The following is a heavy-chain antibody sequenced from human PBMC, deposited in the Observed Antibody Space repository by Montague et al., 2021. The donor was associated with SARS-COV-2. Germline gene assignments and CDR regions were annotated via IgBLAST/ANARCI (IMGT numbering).Heavy chain of an antibody. CDR2: IAYSGYT. Sequence: SETLSLTCTVSGGSISNSYWIWIRQPPGKGLEWIAYIAYSGYTIYNPSLKSRLTISTDTSKNHLSLTLTSVTAADTAVYYCGRQSLKEDYYENGVDVWGQGTTVTVSS. CDR3: GRQSLKEDYYENGVDV. V-gene: IGHV4-59*08. J-gene: IGHJ6*02. CDR1: GGSISNSY.